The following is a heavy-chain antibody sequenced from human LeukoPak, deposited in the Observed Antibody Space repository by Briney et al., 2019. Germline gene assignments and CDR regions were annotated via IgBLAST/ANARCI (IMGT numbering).Heavy chain of an antibody. V-gene: IGHV4-59*01. Sequence: SETLSLTCTVSGGSISTYYWSWIRQPPGKGLEWIGYIYYSGSTNYNPSLKSRVTISVDTSKNQFSLKLSSVTAADTAVYYCAREAYCGGDCYSGFDYWGQGTLVTVSS. J-gene: IGHJ4*02. CDR2: IYYSGST. D-gene: IGHD2-21*02. CDR3: AREAYCGGDCYSGFDY. CDR1: GGSISTYY.